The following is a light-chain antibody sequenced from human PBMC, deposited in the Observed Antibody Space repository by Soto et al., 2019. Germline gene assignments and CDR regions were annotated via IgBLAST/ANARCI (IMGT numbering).Light chain of an antibody. V-gene: IGKV1-33*01. CDR2: DAS. CDR3: QQFDNLPLT. Sequence: DIQMNQSPSSLSASVGDRVTITYQASEDISNYLNWYQQKPGKAPKILIYDASVLEAGVPSRLSGGASRTHFTLTISSLQAEDVATYYCQQFDNLPLTFGGGTKVEIK. J-gene: IGKJ4*01. CDR1: EDISNY.